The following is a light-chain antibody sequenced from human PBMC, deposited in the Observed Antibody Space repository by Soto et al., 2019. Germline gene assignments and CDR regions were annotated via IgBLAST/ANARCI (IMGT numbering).Light chain of an antibody. V-gene: IGKV1-5*01. CDR1: QSISTW. J-gene: IGKJ1*01. Sequence: DIQMTQSPSTLSASVGDRVTITCRASQSISTWLAWYQQKPGKAPKLLLYDASSLQSGVPSRFSCSGSGTEFTLTISSLQPDDFATYYCHHYGTFGPGTKVDIK. CDR2: DAS. CDR3: HHYGT.